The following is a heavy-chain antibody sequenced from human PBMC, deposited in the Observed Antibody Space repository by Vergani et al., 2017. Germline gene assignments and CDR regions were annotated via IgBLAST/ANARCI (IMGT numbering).Heavy chain of an antibody. J-gene: IGHJ4*02. V-gene: IGHV4-38-2*01. CDR3: ATLLTGGIDY. Sequence: QVQLQESGPGLVKPSETLSLTCGVSGYSISSGYSGGWIRQPPRKGLEWIGIIDHSGTTPYNASQKSRVTISVDPSKKQFSLQLRSVTAADTAVYYCATLLTGGIDYWGQGTLVTVSS. CDR1: GYSISSGYS. CDR2: IDHSGTT. D-gene: IGHD1-1*01.